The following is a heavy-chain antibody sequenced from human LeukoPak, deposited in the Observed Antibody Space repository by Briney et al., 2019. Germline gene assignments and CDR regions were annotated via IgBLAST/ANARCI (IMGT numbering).Heavy chain of an antibody. Sequence: GESLKISCKGSGYSFTSYWIGWVRQMPGKGLEWMGIIYPGDSDTRYSPSFQGQVTISADKSISTAYLQWSSLKASDTAMYYCARRIAAAGTKGYYYYGMDVWGQGTTVTVSS. V-gene: IGHV5-51*01. D-gene: IGHD6-13*01. CDR1: GYSFTSYW. CDR3: ARRIAAAGTKGYYYYGMDV. J-gene: IGHJ6*02. CDR2: IYPGDSDT.